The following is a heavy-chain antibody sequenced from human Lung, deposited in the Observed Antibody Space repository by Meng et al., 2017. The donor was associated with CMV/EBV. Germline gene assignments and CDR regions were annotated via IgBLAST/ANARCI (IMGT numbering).Heavy chain of an antibody. CDR1: GDTFNNYA. CDR2: IIPLFGST. V-gene: IGHV1-69*13. Sequence: SVXVSXKASGDTFNNYAISWVRQAPGQGLEWMGGIIPLFGSTNYAQKFQGRVTITSITPDASTSTSYLELHSLRTEDTAVYYCARKLIAITENYFDPWGQGXLVTVSS. CDR3: ARKLIAITENYFDP. J-gene: IGHJ5*02. D-gene: IGHD1-7*01.